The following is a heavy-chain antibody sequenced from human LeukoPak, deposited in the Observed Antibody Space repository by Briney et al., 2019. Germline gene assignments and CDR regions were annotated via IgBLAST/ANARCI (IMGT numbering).Heavy chain of an antibody. D-gene: IGHD6-19*01. CDR3: AKLAVAGTGGDY. Sequence: GGSLRLSCAASGFTFSSYGMHWVRQAPGKGLEWVAVISYDGSNKYYADSVKGRFTISRDNSKNTLYLQMNSLRAEDTAVYYCAKLAVAGTGGDYWGQGTLVTVSS. J-gene: IGHJ4*02. CDR1: GFTFSSYG. V-gene: IGHV3-30*18. CDR2: ISYDGSNK.